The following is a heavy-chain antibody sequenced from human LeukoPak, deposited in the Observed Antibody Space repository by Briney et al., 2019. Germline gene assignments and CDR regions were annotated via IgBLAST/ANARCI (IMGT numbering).Heavy chain of an antibody. CDR1: GFXFSSFG. CDR3: AKVIRGGYGMDV. Sequence: GGSLRLSCAASGFXFSSFGMNWVRQAPGKGRKWVSYISYSGSLTDHADSVKGRFTISRDNAKNSLYLQLNSLRDQDTAVYFCAKVIRGGYGMDVWGQGTTVTVSS. CDR2: ISYSGSLT. V-gene: IGHV3-48*02. D-gene: IGHD3-10*01. J-gene: IGHJ6*02.